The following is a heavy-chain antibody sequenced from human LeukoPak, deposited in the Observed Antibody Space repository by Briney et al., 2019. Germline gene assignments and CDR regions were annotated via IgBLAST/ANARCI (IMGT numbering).Heavy chain of an antibody. Sequence: PGGSLRPSCAASGFTFSSYGMHWVRQAPGKGLEGVAVIWYDGSNKYYADSVKGRFTISRDNSKNTLYLQMNSLRAEDTAVYYCASSSAREYYMDVWDKGTTVTVSS. J-gene: IGHJ6*03. D-gene: IGHD6-6*01. CDR2: IWYDGSNK. CDR1: GFTFSSYG. V-gene: IGHV3-33*01. CDR3: ASSSAREYYMDV.